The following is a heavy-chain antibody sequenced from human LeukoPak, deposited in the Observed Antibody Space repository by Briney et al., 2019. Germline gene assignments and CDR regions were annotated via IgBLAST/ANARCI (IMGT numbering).Heavy chain of an antibody. CDR2: INPNSGGT. CDR1: GYTFTGYY. CDR3: ARVGYYDILTGYYYYYMDV. D-gene: IGHD3-9*01. Sequence: ASVKVSCKASGYTFTGYYMHWVRQAPGQGLEWMGWINPNSGGTNYAQKFQGRVTMTRDTSISTAYMELSRLRSDDTAVYYCARVGYYDILTGYYYYYMDVWGKGTTVTVSS. V-gene: IGHV1-2*02. J-gene: IGHJ6*03.